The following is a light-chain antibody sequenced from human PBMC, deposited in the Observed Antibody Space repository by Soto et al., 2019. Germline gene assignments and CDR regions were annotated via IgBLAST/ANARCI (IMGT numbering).Light chain of an antibody. CDR1: QSVSSSY. CDR3: QQYGNSPPYT. CDR2: DAS. Sequence: EIVLTQSPGTLSLSPGERATLSCRASQSVSSSYLAWYQQKPGQAPRLLIYDASSRATGIPDRFSGSGSGTDFTLTISRLEPEDLAVYYCQQYGNSPPYTFGQGTKLEIK. V-gene: IGKV3-20*01. J-gene: IGKJ2*01.